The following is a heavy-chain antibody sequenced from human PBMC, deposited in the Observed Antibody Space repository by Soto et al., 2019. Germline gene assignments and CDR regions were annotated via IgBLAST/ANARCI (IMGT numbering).Heavy chain of an antibody. D-gene: IGHD3-16*01. J-gene: IGHJ5*02. CDR1: GFTFSSYA. V-gene: IGHV3-23*01. CDR2: VSRAGTYT. CDR3: VKYTVTEDLGES. Sequence: EVQLLESGGDVVRPGGSLRLSCAASGFTFSSYAMGWVRQAPGKGLEWVAGVSRAGTYTFYADSVRGRFSISRDNSRDTVDLYLNTLGGDDTAVYFCVKYTVTEDLGESWGEGTLVSVSS.